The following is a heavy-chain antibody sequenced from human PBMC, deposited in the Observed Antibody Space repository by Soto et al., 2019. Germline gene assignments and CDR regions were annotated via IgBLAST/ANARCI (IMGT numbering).Heavy chain of an antibody. D-gene: IGHD1-1*01. J-gene: IGHJ5*02. Sequence: SETLSLTCTVSGGSIRSTTYYWAWIRQSPGKGLEWIGSIYYSGTTYYHPSLKSRVTMSVDTPKNQVSLKLSSMTAADTAVYYCVRHWPSSGNNWLDPWGQGTQVTVYS. CDR2: IYYSGTT. V-gene: IGHV4-39*01. CDR3: VRHWPSSGNNWLDP. CDR1: GGSIRSTTYY.